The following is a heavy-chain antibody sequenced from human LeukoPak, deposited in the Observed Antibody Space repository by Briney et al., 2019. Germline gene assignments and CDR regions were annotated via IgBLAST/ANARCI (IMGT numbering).Heavy chain of an antibody. V-gene: IGHV1-2*02. CDR1: GYTFTGYY. CDR2: INPNSGGT. CDR3: ARDSAPYYYDSSGYYPDY. D-gene: IGHD3-22*01. J-gene: IGHJ4*02. Sequence: ASVKVSCMASGYTFTGYYMHWVRQAPGQGLEWMGWINPNSGGTNYAQKFQGRVTMTRDTSISTAYMELSRLRSDDTAVYYCARDSAPYYYDSSGYYPDYWGQGTLVTVSS.